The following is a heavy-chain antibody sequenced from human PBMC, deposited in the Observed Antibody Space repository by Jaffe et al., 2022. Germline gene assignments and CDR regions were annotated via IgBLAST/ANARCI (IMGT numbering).Heavy chain of an antibody. CDR1: GFTFSSYG. CDR3: AKDDLTYSSGWYFDY. V-gene: IGHV3-30*02. Sequence: QVQLVESGGGVVQPGGSLRLSCAASGFTFSSYGMHWVRQAPGKGLEWVAFIRYDGSNKYYADSVKGRFTISRDNSKNTLYLQMNSLRAEDTAVYYCAKDDLTYSSGWYFDYWGQGTLVTVSS. D-gene: IGHD6-19*01. CDR2: IRYDGSNK. J-gene: IGHJ4*02.